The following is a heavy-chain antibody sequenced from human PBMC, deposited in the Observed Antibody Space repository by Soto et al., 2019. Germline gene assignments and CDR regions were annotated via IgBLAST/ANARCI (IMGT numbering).Heavy chain of an antibody. CDR3: ASNSYGYIFYDY. J-gene: IGHJ4*02. V-gene: IGHV4-4*02. CDR1: GGSMTSSNW. CDR2: AHHSGRT. Sequence: SETLSLTCTVSGGSMTSSNWWNWVRQSPGKGLEWIGEAHHSGRTYCNPSLKSRVTISVDTSKNQFSLKLSSVTAADTAVYYCASNSYGYIFYDYWGQGTLVTVSS. D-gene: IGHD5-18*01.